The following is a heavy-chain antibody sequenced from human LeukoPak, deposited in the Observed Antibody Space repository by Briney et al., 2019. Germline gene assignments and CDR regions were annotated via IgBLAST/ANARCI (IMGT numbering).Heavy chain of an antibody. V-gene: IGHV3-74*01. D-gene: IGHD2-15*01. J-gene: IGHJ4*02. CDR3: ARDGGYCSGGSCYSHFDY. CDR1: GFTFSSYE. Sequence: GGSLRLSCVASGFTFSSYEMNWVRQAPGKGLVWVSRINSDGSSTSYADSVKGRFTISRDNAKNTLYLQMNSLRAEDTAVYYCARDGGYCSGGSCYSHFDYWGQGTLVTVSS. CDR2: INSDGSST.